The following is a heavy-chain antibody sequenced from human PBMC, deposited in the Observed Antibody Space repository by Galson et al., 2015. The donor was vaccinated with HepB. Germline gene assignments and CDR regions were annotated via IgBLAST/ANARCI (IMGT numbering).Heavy chain of an antibody. Sequence: SVKVSCKASGYTFTSYYMHWVRQAPGQGLEWMGIINPSGGSTSYAQKFQGRVTMTRDTSTSTVYMELSSLRSEDTAVYYCATLRGYSYGRRGYYFDYWGQGTLVTVSS. V-gene: IGHV1-46*03. CDR2: INPSGGST. CDR3: ATLRGYSYGRRGYYFDY. J-gene: IGHJ4*02. CDR1: GYTFTSYY. D-gene: IGHD5-18*01.